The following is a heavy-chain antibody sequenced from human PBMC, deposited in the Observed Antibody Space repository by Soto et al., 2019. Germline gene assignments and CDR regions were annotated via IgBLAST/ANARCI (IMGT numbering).Heavy chain of an antibody. CDR3: ARRTSAFDV. V-gene: IGHV1-69*02. Sequence: QVQLVQSGAEVKKPGSSVKVSCKASGGTFNSYDIHWVRQAPGQGLEWMGRIIPSLGIPNYAQALRGRLTITANVATRTAYMELTNLKSGDTAIYYCARRTSAFDVWGQGTVVTVSS. J-gene: IGHJ3*01. CDR2: IIPSLGIP. D-gene: IGHD2-2*01. CDR1: GGTFNSYD.